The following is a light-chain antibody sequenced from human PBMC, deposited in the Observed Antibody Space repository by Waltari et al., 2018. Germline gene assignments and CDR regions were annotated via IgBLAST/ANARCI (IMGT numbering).Light chain of an antibody. J-gene: IGLJ3*02. Sequence: QSALTQPASVSGSPGQSITISCTGTSSDVGNYNLVSWYQQYPGKAPKVMIYDDNRRPSGVSERFSDSKSGNTASLTISGVQAEDEADYYCCSYAGSYTWVFGGGTKLTVL. V-gene: IGLV2-23*01. CDR3: CSYAGSYTWV. CDR2: DDN. CDR1: SSDVGNYNL.